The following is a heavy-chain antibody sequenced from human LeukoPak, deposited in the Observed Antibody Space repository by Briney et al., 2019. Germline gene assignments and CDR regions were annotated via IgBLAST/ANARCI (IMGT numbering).Heavy chain of an antibody. V-gene: IGHV3-33*01. CDR1: GFTFSSYG. Sequence: GGSLRLSCAASGFTFSSYGMHWVRQAPGKGLEWVAVIWYDGSNKYYADSVKGRFTISRDNSKNTLYLQMNSLRAEDTAVYYCAREASAGYSSSWYNYWGQGTLVTVSS. D-gene: IGHD6-13*01. CDR2: IWYDGSNK. CDR3: AREASAGYSSSWYNY. J-gene: IGHJ4*02.